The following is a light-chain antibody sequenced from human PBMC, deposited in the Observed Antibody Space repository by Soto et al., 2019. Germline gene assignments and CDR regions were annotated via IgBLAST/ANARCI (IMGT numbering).Light chain of an antibody. CDR1: QSVSCIF. CDR3: QQYGSSPRT. J-gene: IGKJ1*01. Sequence: EIVLTQSPGTLSLSPGERATLSCRASQSVSCIFLAWYQHKPGQAPRLLIYGASTRATGIPDRFSGSGSGTDFILTISRLEPEDFAVYYCQQYGSSPRTFGHGTRVEIK. V-gene: IGKV3-20*01. CDR2: GAS.